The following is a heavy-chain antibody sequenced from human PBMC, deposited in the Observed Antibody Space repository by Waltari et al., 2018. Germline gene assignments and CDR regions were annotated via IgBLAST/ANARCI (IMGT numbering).Heavy chain of an antibody. J-gene: IGHJ3*02. Sequence: QLQLQESGSGLVKPSQTLSLTCAVSGGSISSGGYSWSWIRQPPGKGLEWIGYIYHSGSTYYNPSLKSRVTISVDRSKNQFSLKLSSVTAADTAVYYCARQPTVTTGLGAFDIWGQGTMVTVSS. D-gene: IGHD4-17*01. V-gene: IGHV4-30-2*01. CDR2: IYHSGST. CDR1: GGSISSGGYS. CDR3: ARQPTVTTGLGAFDI.